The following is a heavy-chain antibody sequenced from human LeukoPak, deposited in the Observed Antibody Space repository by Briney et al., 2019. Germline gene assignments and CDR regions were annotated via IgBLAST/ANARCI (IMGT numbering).Heavy chain of an antibody. Sequence: SETLSLTCTVSGGSISNYYWSWIRQTPGKGLEWIGYIHNSGSTKYNPSLKSPVSISVDKSKNQFSLKLSSVTAADTAVYYCARDPEGSGYVGWGQGTLVTVFS. CDR2: IHNSGST. V-gene: IGHV4-59*12. CDR3: ARDPEGSGYVG. CDR1: GGSISNYY. J-gene: IGHJ4*02. D-gene: IGHD5-12*01.